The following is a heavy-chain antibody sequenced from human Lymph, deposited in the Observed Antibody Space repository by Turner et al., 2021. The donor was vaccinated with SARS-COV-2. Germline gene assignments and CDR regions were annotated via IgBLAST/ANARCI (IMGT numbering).Heavy chain of an antibody. Sequence: QVQLQESGTGLVKPSQNLSLTCTLSGGSISSGDYYWGWIRQPPGKGLEWIGYSYYSGSTFNNPSLKSRVTISVDTSKNQFSLKLSSVTAADTAGYYCARVVVLRRAYFDYWGQGTLVTVSS. V-gene: IGHV4-30-4*01. CDR1: GGSISSGDYY. J-gene: IGHJ4*02. CDR3: ARVVVLRRAYFDY. CDR2: SYYSGST. D-gene: IGHD2-8*01.